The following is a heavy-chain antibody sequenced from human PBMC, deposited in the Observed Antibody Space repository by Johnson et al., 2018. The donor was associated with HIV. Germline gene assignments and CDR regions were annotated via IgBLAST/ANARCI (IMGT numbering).Heavy chain of an antibody. J-gene: IGHJ3*02. Sequence: VQLVETGGGLIQPGGSLRLSCAASGFGVSSNYMGWVRLAPGKGLEWVSVIYDGGRTYYGDSVKGRFTISGDTSKNTLHLEMNSLRAEDTAMYYCARGTIIMFRGVIGFDIWGQGTMVTVSS. D-gene: IGHD3-10*01. CDR3: ARGTIIMFRGVIGFDI. CDR1: GFGVSSNY. V-gene: IGHV3-53*02. CDR2: IYDGGRT.